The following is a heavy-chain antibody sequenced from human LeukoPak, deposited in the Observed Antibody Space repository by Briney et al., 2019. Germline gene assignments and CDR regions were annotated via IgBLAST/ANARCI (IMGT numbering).Heavy chain of an antibody. Sequence: ASVKVSCKAPGYTFTDFFIQWVRQAPGQGLEWMGWINPNTGDTNYAQRFQGRVTLSRDTTVSTAFMDLSRLGSDDTAVYYCARDGILGITLCDRWGQGTLVTVSS. J-gene: IGHJ4*02. V-gene: IGHV1-2*02. CDR1: GYTFTDFF. CDR3: ARDGILGITLCDR. D-gene: IGHD2/OR15-2a*01. CDR2: INPNTGDT.